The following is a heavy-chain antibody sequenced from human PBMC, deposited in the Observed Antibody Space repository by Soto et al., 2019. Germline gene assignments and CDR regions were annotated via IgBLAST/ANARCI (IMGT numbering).Heavy chain of an antibody. CDR1: GFTFSSYE. Sequence: GGSLRLSCAASGFTFSSYEMNWVRQAPGKGLEWLSYISSSGSTIYYADSVKGRFTISRDNAKNSLYLQMNSLRAEDTAVYYCARRYCSSTSCLIDYWGQGTLVTVSS. CDR3: ARRYCSSTSCLIDY. V-gene: IGHV3-48*03. J-gene: IGHJ4*02. D-gene: IGHD2-2*01. CDR2: ISSSGSTI.